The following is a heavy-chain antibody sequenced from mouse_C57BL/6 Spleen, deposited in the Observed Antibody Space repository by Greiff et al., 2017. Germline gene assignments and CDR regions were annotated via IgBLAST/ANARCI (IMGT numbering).Heavy chain of an antibody. CDR1: GYSITSGYV. CDR2: ISDSGST. CDR3: SRENDYYAMDY. J-gene: IGHJ4*01. Sequence: EVKLQESGPGMVKPSQSLTLTCTVSGYSITSGYVWHWIRHPPENIPEWMGYISDSGSTNYNPTLKSRITITPDTSKNPFFLKLNSVTTEDTAAYYCSRENDYYAMDYWGQGTSVTVSS. V-gene: IGHV3-1*01.